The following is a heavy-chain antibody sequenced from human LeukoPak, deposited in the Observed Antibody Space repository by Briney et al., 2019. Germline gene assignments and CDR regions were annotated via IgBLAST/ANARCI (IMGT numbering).Heavy chain of an antibody. V-gene: IGHV3-23*01. J-gene: IGHJ4*02. CDR3: AKDRGRMGLAECFDY. CDR2: VSTSGGST. D-gene: IGHD3-16*01. Sequence: PGGSLRLSCAASGFTFSSFSMNWVRQAPGKGLEWVSTVSTSGGSTYYADSVKGRFTISRDNSKNTLYLQMNSLRAEDTAVYYCAKDRGRMGLAECFDYWGQGTLVTVSS. CDR1: GFTFSSFS.